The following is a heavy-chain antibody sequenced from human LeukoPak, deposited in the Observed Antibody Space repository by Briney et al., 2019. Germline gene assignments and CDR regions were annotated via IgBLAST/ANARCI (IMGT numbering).Heavy chain of an antibody. CDR1: GYTFTSYD. CDR3: ARGRDTYSGSYYDPGGY. Sequence: GASVKVSCKASGYTFTSYDINWVRQATGQGLEWMGWMNPNSGNTGYAQKFQGRVTITRNTSISTAYMELSSLRSEDTAVYYCARGRDTYSGSYYDPGGYWGQGTLVTVSS. J-gene: IGHJ4*02. CDR2: MNPNSGNT. D-gene: IGHD1-26*01. V-gene: IGHV1-8*03.